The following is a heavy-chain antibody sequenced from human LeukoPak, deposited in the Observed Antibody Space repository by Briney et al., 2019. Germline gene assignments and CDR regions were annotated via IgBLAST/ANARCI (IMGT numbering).Heavy chain of an antibody. J-gene: IGHJ5*02. Sequence: PGGSLRLSCAASGFTFSSYWMSWIRQPPGKGLEWIGSIYYSGSTYYNPSLKSRVTISVDTSKNQFSLKLSSVTAADTAVYYCARHEGQYSSSWYPSLTWFDPWGQGTLVTVSS. CDR1: GFTFSSYW. V-gene: IGHV4-39*01. D-gene: IGHD6-13*01. CDR3: ARHEGQYSSSWYPSLTWFDP. CDR2: IYYSGST.